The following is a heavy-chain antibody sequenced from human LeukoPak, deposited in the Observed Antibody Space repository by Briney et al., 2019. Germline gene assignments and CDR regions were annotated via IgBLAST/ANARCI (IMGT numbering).Heavy chain of an antibody. CDR3: ARDKIRRDGYRDSY. J-gene: IGHJ4*02. Sequence: SVKVSCKASGGTFSGYAISWVRQAPGQGLEWMGRIIPIFGTANYAQKFQSRVTITTDESTSTAYMELSSLGSEDTAVYYCARDKIRRDGYRDSYWGQGTLVTVSS. V-gene: IGHV1-69*05. CDR1: GGTFSGYA. CDR2: IIPIFGTA. D-gene: IGHD5-24*01.